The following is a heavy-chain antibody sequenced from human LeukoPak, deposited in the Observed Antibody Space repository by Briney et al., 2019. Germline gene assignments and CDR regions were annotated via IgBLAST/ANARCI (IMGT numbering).Heavy chain of an antibody. CDR3: AKGGEGLPYFDY. D-gene: IGHD3-16*01. CDR1: GFTFSSYA. J-gene: IGHJ4*02. CDR2: ISYDGSNK. V-gene: IGHV3-30-3*01. Sequence: GGSLRLSCAASGFTFSSYAMHWVRQAPGKGLEWVAVISYDGSNKYYADSVKGRFTISRDNSKNTLYLQMNSLRAEDTAVYYCAKGGEGLPYFDYWGQGTLVTVSS.